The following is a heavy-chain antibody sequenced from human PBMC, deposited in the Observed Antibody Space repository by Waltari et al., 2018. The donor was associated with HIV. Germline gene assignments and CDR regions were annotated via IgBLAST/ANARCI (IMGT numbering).Heavy chain of an antibody. CDR2: IYSGGST. V-gene: IGHV3-66*02. CDR3: ARDPKTGWFDP. CDR1: GFTVSSNY. Sequence: EVQLVESGGGLVQPGGSLRLSCAASGFTVSSNYMSWVRQAPGKGLEWVSVIYSGGSTHSADSVKGRFTISSDNSKNTLYLQMNSLRAEDTAVYYCARDPKTGWFDPWGQVTLVTVSS. J-gene: IGHJ5*02.